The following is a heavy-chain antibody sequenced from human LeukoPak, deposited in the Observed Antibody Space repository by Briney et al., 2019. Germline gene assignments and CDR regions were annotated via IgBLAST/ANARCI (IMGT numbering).Heavy chain of an antibody. D-gene: IGHD2-21*02. J-gene: IGHJ4*02. CDR3: ARVLRGRGARYCGGDCYSSY. Sequence: ASVKVSCKASGYTFTGYYMHWVRQSPGQGLEWMGWINPNSGGTNYAQKFQGRVTMTRDTSISTAYMELSRLRSDDTAVYYCARVLRGRGARYCGGDCYSSYWGQGALVTVSS. V-gene: IGHV1-2*02. CDR2: INPNSGGT. CDR1: GYTFTGYY.